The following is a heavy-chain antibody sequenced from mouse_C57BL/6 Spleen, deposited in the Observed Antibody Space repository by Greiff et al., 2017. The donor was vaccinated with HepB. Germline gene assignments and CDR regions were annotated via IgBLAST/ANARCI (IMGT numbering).Heavy chain of an antibody. CDR2: IYPGDGDT. V-gene: IGHV1-82*01. J-gene: IGHJ2*01. CDR1: GYAFSSSW. D-gene: IGHD3-2*02. CDR3: AREDSSGFDY. Sequence: VQLQESGPELVKPGASVKISCKASGYAFSSSWMNWVKQRPGKGLEWIGRIYPGDGDTNYNGKFKGKATLTADKSSSTAYMQLSSLTSEDSAVYFCAREDSSGFDYWGQSTTLTVSS.